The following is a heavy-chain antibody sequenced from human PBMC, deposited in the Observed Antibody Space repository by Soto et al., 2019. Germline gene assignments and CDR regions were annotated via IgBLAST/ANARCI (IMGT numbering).Heavy chain of an antibody. J-gene: IGHJ4*02. CDR2: IWYDGSNK. CDR1: GFTFSSYG. D-gene: IGHD3-10*01. Sequence: QVQLVESGGGVVQPGRSLRLSCAASGFTFSSYGMHWVRQAPGKGLEWVAVIWYDGSNKYYADSVKGRFTISRDNSKNTLYLQMHSLRAEDTAVYYCTSARWFGESYFDYWGQGTLVTVSS. CDR3: TSARWFGESYFDY. V-gene: IGHV3-33*01.